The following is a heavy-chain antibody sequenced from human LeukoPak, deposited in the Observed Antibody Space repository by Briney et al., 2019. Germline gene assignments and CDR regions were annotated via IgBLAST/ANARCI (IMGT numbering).Heavy chain of an antibody. CDR1: GFTFSNYE. J-gene: IGHJ4*02. V-gene: IGHV3-48*03. D-gene: IGHD2/OR15-2a*01. Sequence: GGSLRLSCAASGFTFSNYEMNWVRQVPGKGLEWISFINSNGRTTYYADSVRGRFTISRDNAKNSLYLQMNSLTAEDTALYFCVRDVAEYYFDFWGQGTLVTVSS. CDR3: VRDVAEYYFDF. CDR2: INSNGRTT.